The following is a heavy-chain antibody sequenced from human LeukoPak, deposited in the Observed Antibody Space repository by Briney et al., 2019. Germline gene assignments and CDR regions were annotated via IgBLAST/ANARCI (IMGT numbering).Heavy chain of an antibody. V-gene: IGHV3-21*01. CDR3: ARDLAVAGAKNDY. D-gene: IGHD6-19*01. CDR1: GFTFSSYS. Sequence: PGGSLRLSCAASGFTFSSYSMNWVRQAPGKGLEWVSSISSSSSYIYYADSVKGRFTISRDNAKNSLYLQMNSLRAEDTAVYYCARDLAVAGAKNDYWGQGTLVTVSS. CDR2: ISSSSSYI. J-gene: IGHJ4*02.